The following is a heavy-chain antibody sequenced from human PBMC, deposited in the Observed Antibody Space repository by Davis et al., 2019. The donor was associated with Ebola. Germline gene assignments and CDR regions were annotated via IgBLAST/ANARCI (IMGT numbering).Heavy chain of an antibody. V-gene: IGHV3-7*01. J-gene: IGHJ6*04. CDR3: ARDWAGLDV. D-gene: IGHD3-16*01. CDR1: GFTVSTFY. CDR2: IPHVGSEK. Sequence: SLRLSCAVSGFTVSTFYMSWVRQTPGKGLEWVATIPHVGSEKYYVDSVYGRFTSSRDNAKNSVYLKMNSLIAEDTAVYYCARDWAGLDVWGKGTTVTVSS.